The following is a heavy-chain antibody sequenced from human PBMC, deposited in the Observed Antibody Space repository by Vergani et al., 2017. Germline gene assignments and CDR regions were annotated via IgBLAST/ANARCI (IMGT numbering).Heavy chain of an antibody. V-gene: IGHV6-1*01. CDR3: AREVRLLEWLPHRDYGMDV. CDR2: TYYRSKWYN. J-gene: IGHJ6*04. D-gene: IGHD3-3*01. CDR1: GDSVSSNSAP. Sequence: QVQLQQSGPGLVKPSQTLSLTCAISGDSVSSNSAPWNWIRQSPSRGLEWLGRTYYRSKWYNEYAVSVKSLITIKPETSKKQVSLQRNSVTPEDTAVYYGAREVRLLEWLPHRDYGMDVGGEGTTVTVSS.